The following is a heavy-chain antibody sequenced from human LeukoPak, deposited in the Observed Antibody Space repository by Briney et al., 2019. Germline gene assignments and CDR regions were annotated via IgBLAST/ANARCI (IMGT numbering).Heavy chain of an antibody. CDR2: IYSGVST. Sequence: PGGSLRLSFAAPVFTFSVNYMSWGRQAPGKGLEWGSVIYSGVSTYYADRAMGRFTIARDNSKNTLYLQMNSLRAENTAVYYCARDLPYCTSISCYVDGMDVWGQGTTVIVSS. D-gene: IGHD2-2*01. CDR1: VFTFSVNY. V-gene: IGHV3-66*01. CDR3: ARDLPYCTSISCYVDGMDV. J-gene: IGHJ6*02.